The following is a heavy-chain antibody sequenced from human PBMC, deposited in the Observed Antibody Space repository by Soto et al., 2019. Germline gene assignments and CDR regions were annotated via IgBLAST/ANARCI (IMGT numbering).Heavy chain of an antibody. CDR3: ARDLITSWYAGIDV. J-gene: IGHJ6*02. D-gene: IGHD6-13*01. V-gene: IGHV3-7*03. CDR1: GFTFSTYW. CDR2: IKKDGSEK. Sequence: PGGSLRLSCAASGFTFSTYWMSWVRQAPGKGLEWVANIKKDGSEKYYVDSLKGRFTISRDNAKNSLYLQMNSLRAEDTAVYYCARDLITSWYAGIDVWGQGTTVTVSS.